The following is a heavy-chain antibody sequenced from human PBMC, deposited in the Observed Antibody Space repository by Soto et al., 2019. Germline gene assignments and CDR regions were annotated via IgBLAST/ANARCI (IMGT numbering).Heavy chain of an antibody. J-gene: IGHJ4*02. V-gene: IGHV3-7*05. CDR2: IKQDGSEK. CDR1: GFTFSSYW. Sequence: GGSLRLSCAASGFTFSSYWMSWVRQAPGKGLEWVANIKQDGSEKYYVDSVKGRFTISRDNAKNSLYLQMNSLRAEDTAVYYCARESPRLWLNRTPYYFDYWGQGTLVTVS. CDR3: ARESPRLWLNRTPYYFDY. D-gene: IGHD5-18*01.